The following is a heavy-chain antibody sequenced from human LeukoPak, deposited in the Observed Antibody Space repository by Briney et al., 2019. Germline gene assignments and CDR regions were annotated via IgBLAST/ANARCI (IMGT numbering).Heavy chain of an antibody. Sequence: ASVKVSRKASGYTFTGYYMHWVRQAPGQGLEWMGWINPNSGGTNYAQKFQGRVTMTRDTSISTAYMELSRLRSDDTAVYYCAKTSAGIRGGYFDYWGQGTLVTVSS. D-gene: IGHD3-10*01. CDR3: AKTSAGIRGGYFDY. CDR1: GYTFTGYY. CDR2: INPNSGGT. V-gene: IGHV1-2*02. J-gene: IGHJ4*02.